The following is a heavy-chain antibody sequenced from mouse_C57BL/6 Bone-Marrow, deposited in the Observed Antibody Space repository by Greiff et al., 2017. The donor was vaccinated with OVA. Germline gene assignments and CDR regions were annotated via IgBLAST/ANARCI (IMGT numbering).Heavy chain of an antibody. CDR2: ISSGGDYI. CDR1: GFTFSSYA. J-gene: IGHJ4*01. V-gene: IGHV5-9-1*02. Sequence: EVQRVESGEGLVKPGGSLKLSCAASGFTFSSYAMSWVRQTPEKRLEWVAYISSGGDYIYYADTVKGRFTISRDNARNTLYLQMSSLKSEDTAMYYCTREGTYYGSSGGAMDYWGQGTSVTVSS. D-gene: IGHD1-1*01. CDR3: TREGTYYGSSGGAMDY.